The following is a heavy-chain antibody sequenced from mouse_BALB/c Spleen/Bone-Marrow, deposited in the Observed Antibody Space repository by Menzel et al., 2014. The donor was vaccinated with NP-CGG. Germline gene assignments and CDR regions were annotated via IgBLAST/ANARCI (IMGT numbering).Heavy chain of an antibody. D-gene: IGHD2-4*01. CDR2: INPSNGRT. Sequence: QVQLKQSGAELVKPGASVKLSCKASGYTFTSYWMHWVKQRPGQGLEWIGEINPSNGRTNYNEKLKTKATLTVDKSSNTAYMQLSRLTSEDSAVYYCARKGADYEDYWGQGTTLTVSS. CDR3: ARKGADYEDY. V-gene: IGHV1S81*02. CDR1: GYTFTSYW. J-gene: IGHJ2*01.